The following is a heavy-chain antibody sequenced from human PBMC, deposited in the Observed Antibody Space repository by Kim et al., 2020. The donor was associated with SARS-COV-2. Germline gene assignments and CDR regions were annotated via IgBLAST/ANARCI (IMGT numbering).Heavy chain of an antibody. V-gene: IGHV4-31*03. CDR3: ARKYCSGGSCSYFDY. D-gene: IGHD2-15*01. CDR1: GGSISSGGYY. Sequence: SETQSLTCTVSGGSISSGGYYWSWVRQHPGKGLEWIGYIYYSGSTYYNPSLKSRVTISVDTSKNQFSLKLSSVTAADTAVYYCARKYCSGGSCSYFDYWGQGTLVTVSS. CDR2: IYYSGST. J-gene: IGHJ4*02.